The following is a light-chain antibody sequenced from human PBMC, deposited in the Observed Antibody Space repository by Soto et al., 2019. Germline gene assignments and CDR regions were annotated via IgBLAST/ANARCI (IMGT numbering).Light chain of an antibody. CDR2: DAS. V-gene: IGKV3-20*01. Sequence: EIVITHSAGTLSLSVVERAALSRRASQSVSSSSLAWYQQKPGQAPRLLIYDASSRATGIPDRFSGGGSGTDFTLTISRLEPEDFAVYYCQQFSSYPLTFGGGTKVDIK. J-gene: IGKJ4*01. CDR3: QQFSSYPLT. CDR1: QSVSSSS.